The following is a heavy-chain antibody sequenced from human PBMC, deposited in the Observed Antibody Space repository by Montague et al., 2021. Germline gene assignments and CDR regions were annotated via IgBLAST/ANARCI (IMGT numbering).Heavy chain of an antibody. J-gene: IGHJ6*03. V-gene: IGHV4-38-2*02. D-gene: IGHD2-21*02. CDR2: VTHVGRT. CDR1: RSLINSDYY. CDR3: AGESDSYYYRDI. Sequence: SETLSLTCTVSRSLINSDYYWGWIRQPPGKGLEWMVRVTHVGRTYYNTSLSSRVTISVDTSNNHFSLILMSVTAADTAMYYCAGESDSYYYRDIGGKGTTITVS.